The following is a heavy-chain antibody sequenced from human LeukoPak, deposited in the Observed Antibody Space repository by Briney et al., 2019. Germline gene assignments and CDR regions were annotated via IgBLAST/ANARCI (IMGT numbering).Heavy chain of an antibody. CDR2: IWYDGSNK. CDR3: ARSMVRGVPTYFDY. Sequence: GGSLRLSCAASGFTFSSYWMSWVRQAPGRGLEWVAVIWYDGSNKYYADSVKGRFTISRDNSKNTLYLQMNSLRAEDTAVYYCARSMVRGVPTYFDYWGQGTLVTVSS. J-gene: IGHJ4*02. V-gene: IGHV3-33*08. D-gene: IGHD3-10*01. CDR1: GFTFSSYW.